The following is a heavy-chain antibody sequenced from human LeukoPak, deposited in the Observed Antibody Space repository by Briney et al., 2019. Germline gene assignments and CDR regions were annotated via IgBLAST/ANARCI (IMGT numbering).Heavy chain of an antibody. J-gene: IGHJ5*02. V-gene: IGHV5-51*01. Sequence: GESLKISCKGSGYSFTSYWIGWVRQMPGKSLEWMGIIYPGDSDTRYSPSFQGQVTISADKSISTAYLQWSSLKASDTAMYYCARQQYSSGDWFDPWGQGTLVTVS. CDR1: GYSFTSYW. CDR2: IYPGDSDT. CDR3: ARQQYSSGDWFDP. D-gene: IGHD6-19*01.